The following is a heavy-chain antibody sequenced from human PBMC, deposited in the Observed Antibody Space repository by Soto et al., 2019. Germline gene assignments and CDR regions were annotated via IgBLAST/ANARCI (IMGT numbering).Heavy chain of an antibody. D-gene: IGHD3-22*01. CDR3: ARERINEYYYDSSGYYSYSDY. CDR1: GGSVSSGSYY. V-gene: IGHV4-61*01. Sequence: PSETLSLTCTVSGGSVSSGSYYWSWIRQPPGKGLEWIGYICYSGSTNYNPSLKSRVTISVDTSKNQFSLKLSSVTAADTAVYYCARERINEYYYDSSGYYSYSDYWGQGTLVTVSS. CDR2: ICYSGST. J-gene: IGHJ4*02.